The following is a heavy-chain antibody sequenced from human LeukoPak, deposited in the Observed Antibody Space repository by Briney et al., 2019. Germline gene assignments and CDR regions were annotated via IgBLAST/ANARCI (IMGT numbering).Heavy chain of an antibody. Sequence: PSETLSLTCTVSGGSISSYYWSWIRQPPGKGLEWIGYIYYSGSTNYNPSLKSRVTISVDTSKNQFSLKLSSVTAADTAVYYCARSGGYYDFWSGYSSIHNFDYWGQGTLVTVSS. CDR2: IYYSGST. V-gene: IGHV4-59*01. J-gene: IGHJ4*02. D-gene: IGHD3-3*01. CDR3: ARSGGYYDFWSGYSSIHNFDY. CDR1: GGSISSYY.